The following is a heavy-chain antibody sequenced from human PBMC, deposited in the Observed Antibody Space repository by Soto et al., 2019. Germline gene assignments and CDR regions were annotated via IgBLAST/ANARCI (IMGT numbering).Heavy chain of an antibody. CDR2: IYHSGST. CDR1: GGSISSSNW. V-gene: IGHV4-4*02. Sequence: SETLSLTCAVSGGSISSSNWWSWVRQPPGKGLEWIGEIYHSGSTNYNPSLKSRVTISVDKSKNQFSLKLSSVTAADTAVYYCARGITMVRGVIKFYYGMDVWGQGTTVTVSS. CDR3: ARGITMVRGVIKFYYGMDV. J-gene: IGHJ6*02. D-gene: IGHD3-10*01.